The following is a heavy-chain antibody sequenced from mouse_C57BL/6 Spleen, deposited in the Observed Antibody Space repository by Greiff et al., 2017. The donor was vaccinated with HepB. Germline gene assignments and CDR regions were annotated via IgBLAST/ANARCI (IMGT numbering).Heavy chain of an antibody. V-gene: IGHV5-16*01. CDR2: INYDGSST. CDR1: GFTFSDYY. CDR3: ARDHSYFDY. Sequence: VKLVESEGGLVQPGSSMKLSCTASGFTFSDYYMAWVRQVPEKGLEWVANINYDGSSTYYLDSLKSRFIISRDNAKNILYLQMSSLKSEDTATYYCARDHSYFDYWGQGTTLTVSS. J-gene: IGHJ2*01.